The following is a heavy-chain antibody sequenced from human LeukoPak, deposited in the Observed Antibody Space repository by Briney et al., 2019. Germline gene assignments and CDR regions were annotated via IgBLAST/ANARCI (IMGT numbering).Heavy chain of an antibody. CDR3: AKAGSGWYAPY. CDR1: GFTFSSYG. CDR2: ISHDGSNK. Sequence: GGSLRLSCAASGFTFSSYGMHWVRQAPGKGLQWVALISHDGSNKYYADSVKGRFTISRDNSKNTVDLQMDSLRAEDTAVYYCAKAGSGWYAPYWGQGTLVTVS. V-gene: IGHV3-30*18. J-gene: IGHJ4*02. D-gene: IGHD6-19*01.